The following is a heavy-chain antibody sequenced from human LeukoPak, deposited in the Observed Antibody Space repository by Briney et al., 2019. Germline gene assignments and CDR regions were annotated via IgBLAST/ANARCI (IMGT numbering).Heavy chain of an antibody. CDR3: AREDAEQMDNSFDI. J-gene: IGHJ3*02. D-gene: IGHD5-24*01. Sequence: SETLSLTCTVSGGSISSYYWSWIRQPPGKGLEWIGYIYYSGSTNYNPSLKSRVTISVDTSKNQFSLKLRSVTAADTAVYYCAREDAEQMDNSFDIWGQGTMVTVSS. V-gene: IGHV4-59*12. CDR2: IYYSGST. CDR1: GGSISSYY.